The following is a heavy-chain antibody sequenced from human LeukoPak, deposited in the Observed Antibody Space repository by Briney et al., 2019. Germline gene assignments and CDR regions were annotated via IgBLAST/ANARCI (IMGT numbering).Heavy chain of an antibody. CDR3: ARDHDYGDGHPIGY. CDR1: GFTFSSYE. CDR2: ISSSGSTI. J-gene: IGHJ4*02. Sequence: GGSLRLSCAASGFTFSSYEMNWVRQAPGKGLEWVSYISSSGSTIYYADSVKGRFTISRDNAKNSLYLQMNSLRAEDTAVYYCARDHDYGDGHPIGYWGQGTLVTVSS. D-gene: IGHD4-17*01. V-gene: IGHV3-48*03.